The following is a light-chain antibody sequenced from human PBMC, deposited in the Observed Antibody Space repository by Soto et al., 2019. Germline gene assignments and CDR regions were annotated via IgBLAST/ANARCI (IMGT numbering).Light chain of an antibody. V-gene: IGLV2-14*01. J-gene: IGLJ3*02. CDR3: SSYTGSIWV. Sequence: QSALTQPASVSGSPGQSITISCTGISSDFCSDDYVSWYQQHPGKAPKLMIYDVSNRPLGVSNRFSGSKSGNTASLIISGLQAEDEADYHCSSYTGSIWVFGGGTKLTVL. CDR2: DVS. CDR1: SSDFCSDDY.